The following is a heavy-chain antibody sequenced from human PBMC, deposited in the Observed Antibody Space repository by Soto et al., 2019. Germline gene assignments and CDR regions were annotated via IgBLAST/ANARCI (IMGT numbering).Heavy chain of an antibody. CDR3: AREGSFCSSARCTPSFDP. D-gene: IGHD2-2*01. Sequence: QVQLQESGPGLVKPSQTLSLTCTVSGGSISSGDSYWTWIRQHPEKVLEWIGYIYYSGSTYYNPSLKSRVTMSVDTTNNPCSLKLSSVTAADTAVYYCAREGSFCSSARCTPSFDPWGQGTLVTVSS. J-gene: IGHJ5*02. V-gene: IGHV4-31*03. CDR2: IYYSGST. CDR1: GGSISSGDSY.